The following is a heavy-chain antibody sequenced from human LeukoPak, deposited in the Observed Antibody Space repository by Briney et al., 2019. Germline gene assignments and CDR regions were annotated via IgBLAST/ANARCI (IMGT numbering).Heavy chain of an antibody. CDR1: GDPISNYY. CDR3: ARLTLTGVGGRGWFDA. J-gene: IGHJ5*02. Sequence: SETLSLTCTVSGDPISNYYWSWIRQPPGKGLEWIGTMPYDENVADNEIPSYNPSLKSRVSISADTSKNQLSLKVNSVTAADTASYYCARLTLTGVGGRGWFDAWGQGTLVIVSS. D-gene: IGHD3-3*01. CDR2: MPYDENVADNEIP. V-gene: IGHV4-39*01.